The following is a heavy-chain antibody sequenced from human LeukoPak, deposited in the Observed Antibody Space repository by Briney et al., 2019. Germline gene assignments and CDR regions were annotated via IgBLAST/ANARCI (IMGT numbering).Heavy chain of an antibody. CDR1: GFTFSSYS. Sequence: PGGSLRLSCAASGFTFSSYSMNWVRQAPGKGLEWVSYISSSSSTIYYADSVKGRFTTSRDNAKNSLYLQMNSLRAEDTAVYYCARDGTDTAMAPYYFDYWGQGTLVTVSS. CDR2: ISSSSSTI. V-gene: IGHV3-48*01. J-gene: IGHJ4*02. CDR3: ARDGTDTAMAPYYFDY. D-gene: IGHD5-18*01.